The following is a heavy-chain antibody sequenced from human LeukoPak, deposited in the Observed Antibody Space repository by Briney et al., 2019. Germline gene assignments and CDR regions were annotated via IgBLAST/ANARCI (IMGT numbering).Heavy chain of an antibody. CDR3: ARGPNYYDSSGYYSAFYYYYGMDV. V-gene: IGHV4-34*01. CDR1: GGSFSGYY. D-gene: IGHD3-22*01. Sequence: PSETLSLTCAVYGGSFSGYYWSWIRQPPGKGLEWIGEINHSGSTYYNPSLKSRVTISVDRSKNQFSLKLSSVTAADTAVYYCARGPNYYDSSGYYSAFYYYYGMDVWGQGTTVTVSS. CDR2: INHSGST. J-gene: IGHJ6*02.